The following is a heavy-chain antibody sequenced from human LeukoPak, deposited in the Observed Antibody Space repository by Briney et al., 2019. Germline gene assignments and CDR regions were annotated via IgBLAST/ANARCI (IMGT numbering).Heavy chain of an antibody. D-gene: IGHD3-10*01. J-gene: IGHJ6*03. CDR2: ISAFNGNT. CDR1: GYTFTSYG. CDR3: ARDRTYYYGSGSYPPDYYMDV. V-gene: IGHV1-18*01. Sequence: ASVKVSCKASGYTFTSYGISWVRQAPGQGLEWMGWISAFNGNTNYAQKLQGRVTMTTDTSTSTAYMELRSLRSDDTAGYYCARDRTYYYGSGSYPPDYYMDVWGKGTTVTVSS.